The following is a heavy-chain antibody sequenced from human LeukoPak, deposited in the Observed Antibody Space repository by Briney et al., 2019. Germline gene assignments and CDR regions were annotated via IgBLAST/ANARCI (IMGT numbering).Heavy chain of an antibody. CDR1: GYTFSGYF. V-gene: IGHV1-2*02. CDR3: ARGREILVVPYYYYIDV. D-gene: IGHD2-2*01. Sequence: ASVKVSCKASGYTFSGYFIHWVRQAPGQGLEWLGWINPKTGGTNYAQKFQGRVTMARDTSISPAYMEVRRLRSVDTAVYYCARGREILVVPYYYYIDVWGKGTTVTVSS. CDR2: INPKTGGT. J-gene: IGHJ6*03.